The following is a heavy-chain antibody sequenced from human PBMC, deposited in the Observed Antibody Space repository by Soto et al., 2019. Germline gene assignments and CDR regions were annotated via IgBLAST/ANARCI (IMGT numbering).Heavy chain of an antibody. Sequence: QVQLVQSGAEVKKPGSSVKVSCKASGGTFSSYAISWVRQAPGQGLEWMGGIIHIFGTANYAQKFQGRVTITADESTSTAYMELSSLRSEDTAVYYCASGRYCSGGSCRLNYYYGMDVWGQGTTVTVSS. CDR3: ASGRYCSGGSCRLNYYYGMDV. V-gene: IGHV1-69*01. J-gene: IGHJ6*02. D-gene: IGHD2-15*01. CDR2: IIHIFGTA. CDR1: GGTFSSYA.